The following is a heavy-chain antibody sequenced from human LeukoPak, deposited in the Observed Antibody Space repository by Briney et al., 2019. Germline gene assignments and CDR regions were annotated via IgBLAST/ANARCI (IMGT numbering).Heavy chain of an antibody. CDR3: GKDASGPEY. CDR1: GLTFSSYS. CDR2: ISKNGGDI. D-gene: IGHD5-12*01. Sequence: GGSLRLSCVVSGLTFSSYSMGWVRQAPGQGLGWVSGISKNGGDISYADSVKGRFTISRDNSKGTLYLQMNSLRVEDTAVYYCGKDASGPEYWGQGTLVTVS. V-gene: IGHV3-23*01. J-gene: IGHJ4*02.